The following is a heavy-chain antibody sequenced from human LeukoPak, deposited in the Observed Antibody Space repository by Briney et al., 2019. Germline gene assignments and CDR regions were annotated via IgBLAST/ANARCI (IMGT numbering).Heavy chain of an antibody. CDR1: GGSISSYY. D-gene: IGHD3-22*01. V-gene: IGHV4-59*01. J-gene: IGHJ6*02. Sequence: SQTLSLTCTVSGGSISSYYWSWIRQPPGKGLEWIGYIYYSGSTNYNPSLKSRVTISVDTSKNQFSLKLSSVTAADTAVYYCARVADDSSGSRPVVRKPYYYYGMDVWGQGTTVTVSS. CDR2: IYYSGST. CDR3: ARVADDSSGSRPVVRKPYYYYGMDV.